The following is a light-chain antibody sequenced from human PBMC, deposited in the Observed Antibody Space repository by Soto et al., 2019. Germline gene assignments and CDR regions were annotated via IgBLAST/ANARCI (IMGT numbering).Light chain of an antibody. CDR2: DAS. J-gene: IGKJ1*01. CDR3: QKYDSPPRT. Sequence: DIPMTQSPSSLSASVGDRVTITCRASQDITNYLAWYQQKPGKVPKLLIYDASTLQSGVPSRFSGIGSGADFTLTISSLQPEDVATYYCQKYDSPPRTFGQGTKVEIK. CDR1: QDITNY. V-gene: IGKV1-27*01.